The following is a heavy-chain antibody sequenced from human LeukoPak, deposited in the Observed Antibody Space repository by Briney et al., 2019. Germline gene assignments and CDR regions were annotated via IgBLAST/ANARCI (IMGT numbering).Heavy chain of an antibody. D-gene: IGHD5-18*01. CDR2: INPSGGST. V-gene: IGHV1-46*04. J-gene: IGHJ5*02. Sequence: ASVKVSCKASGYTFTSYYMHWGRQAPGQGLEGMGIINPSGGSTRFAQMLHGIATMTNATYTSIVYMELSSLSSEDTAVYYCARVVEDTAMPPHNWFDPWGQGTLVTVSS. CDR1: GYTFTSYY. CDR3: ARVVEDTAMPPHNWFDP.